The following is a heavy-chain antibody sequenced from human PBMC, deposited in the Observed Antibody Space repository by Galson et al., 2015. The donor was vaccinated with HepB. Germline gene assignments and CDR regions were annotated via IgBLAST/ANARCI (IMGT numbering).Heavy chain of an antibody. Sequence: SLRLSCAASGFTFSSYSMNWVRQAPGKGLEWVSSISSSSSYIYYADSVKGRFTISRDNAKNSLYLQMNSLRAEDTAVYYCARAYCSSTSCYVAGGDFDYWGQGTLVTVSS. CDR3: ARAYCSSTSCYVAGGDFDY. V-gene: IGHV3-21*01. CDR2: ISSSSSYI. D-gene: IGHD2-2*01. CDR1: GFTFSSYS. J-gene: IGHJ4*02.